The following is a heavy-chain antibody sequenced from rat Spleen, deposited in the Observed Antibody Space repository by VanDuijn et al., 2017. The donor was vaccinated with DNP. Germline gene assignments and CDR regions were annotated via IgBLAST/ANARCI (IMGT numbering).Heavy chain of an antibody. CDR3: ARSDYYGTYRPFAY. V-gene: IGHV3-1*01. Sequence: EVQLQESGPGLVKPSQSLSLTCSVTGYSITSNYWGWVRKFPGNKMEWMAYISYSGSTGYNPSLKSRISITRDTSKTHFFLQLNSVTTEDTATDYCARSDYYGTYRPFAYWGQGTLVTVSS. CDR2: ISYSGST. CDR1: GYSITSNY. D-gene: IGHD1-2*01. J-gene: IGHJ3*01.